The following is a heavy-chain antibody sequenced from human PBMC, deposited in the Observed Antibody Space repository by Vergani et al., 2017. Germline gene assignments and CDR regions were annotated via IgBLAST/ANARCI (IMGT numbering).Heavy chain of an antibody. D-gene: IGHD1-26*01. Sequence: EVQLVESGGGLVKPGGSLRLSCAASGFTFSSYSMNWVRQAPGKGLEWVSSISSSSSYIYYADSVKGRFTISRDNAKNSLYLQMNSLRAEDTAVYYCARDRGESYRVDYWGQGTLVTVSS. CDR1: GFTFSSYS. V-gene: IGHV3-21*01. J-gene: IGHJ4*02. CDR2: ISSSSSYI. CDR3: ARDRGESYRVDY.